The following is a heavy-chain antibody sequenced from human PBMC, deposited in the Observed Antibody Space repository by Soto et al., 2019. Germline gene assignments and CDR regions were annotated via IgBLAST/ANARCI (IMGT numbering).Heavy chain of an antibody. CDR2: IIPIFGTA. CDR3: ARMVGCSGGSCYSEFDY. CDR1: GGTFSSYA. Sequence: QVQLVQSGAEVKKPGSSVKVSCKASGGTFSSYAISWVRQAPGQGLEWMGGIIPIFGTANYAQKFQGRVTITADESTSTAYMELSSLRSEDTAVYYGARMVGCSGGSCYSEFDYWGQGTLVTVSS. D-gene: IGHD2-15*01. V-gene: IGHV1-69*01. J-gene: IGHJ4*02.